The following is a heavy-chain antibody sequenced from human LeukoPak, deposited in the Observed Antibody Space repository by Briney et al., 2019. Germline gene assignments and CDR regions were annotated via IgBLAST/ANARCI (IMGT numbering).Heavy chain of an antibody. D-gene: IGHD2-2*01. V-gene: IGHV1-2*02. Sequence: ASVKVSCKASGYTFTGYYMHWVRQAPGQGLEWMGWINPNSGGTNYAQKLQGRVTMTTDTSTSTAYMELRSLRSDDTAVYYCARAYCSSTSCANWFDPWGQGTLVTVSS. CDR1: GYTFTGYY. J-gene: IGHJ5*02. CDR3: ARAYCSSTSCANWFDP. CDR2: INPNSGGT.